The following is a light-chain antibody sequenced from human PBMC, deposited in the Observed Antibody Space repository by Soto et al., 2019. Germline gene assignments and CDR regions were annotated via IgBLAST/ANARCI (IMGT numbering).Light chain of an antibody. CDR1: QSVSSNY. Sequence: EIVLTQSPGTVSLSPGERATLSCRASQSVSSNYLAWYQQKPGQAPRLLIYGASSRATGIPDRFSGSESGTDLTLTISRLQPEDFAVYYCQQYGISPWTFGQGTKVEIK. CDR3: QQYGISPWT. CDR2: GAS. J-gene: IGKJ1*01. V-gene: IGKV3-20*01.